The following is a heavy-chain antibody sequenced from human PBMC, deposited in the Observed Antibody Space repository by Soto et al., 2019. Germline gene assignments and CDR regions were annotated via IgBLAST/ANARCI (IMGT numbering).Heavy chain of an antibody. V-gene: IGHV1-69*01. J-gene: IGHJ4*02. Sequence: QVQLVQSGAEVRKPGSSVKVSCKASGGTFSRHAISWVRQAPGQGLEWMGGIIPIFGTANHAQKLQGRVTIIADESTSTVYMEFSSLRSADTAMYYCARGWGYDSNDYYYAYWGQGTLVIVSS. CDR2: IIPIFGTA. D-gene: IGHD3-22*01. CDR1: GGTFSRHA. CDR3: ARGWGYDSNDYYYAY.